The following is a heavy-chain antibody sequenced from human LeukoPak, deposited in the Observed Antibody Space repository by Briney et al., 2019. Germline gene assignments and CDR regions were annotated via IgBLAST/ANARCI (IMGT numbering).Heavy chain of an antibody. Sequence: GGPLRLSCAASGYIFSSYAMIWVRQAPGKGLEWVSAISGSGGSTYYADSVKGRFTISRDNSKNTLYLQMNSLRAEDTAVYYCAKERELLAGYDAFDIWGQGTMVTVSS. CDR3: AKERELLAGYDAFDI. J-gene: IGHJ3*02. V-gene: IGHV3-23*01. CDR2: ISGSGGST. D-gene: IGHD1-26*01. CDR1: GYIFSSYA.